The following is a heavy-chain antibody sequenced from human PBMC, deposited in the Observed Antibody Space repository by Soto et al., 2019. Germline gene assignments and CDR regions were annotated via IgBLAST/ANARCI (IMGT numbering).Heavy chain of an antibody. CDR1: GFSLRTTGVG. Sequence: QITLKESGPTLVKPTQTLTLTCTYSGFSLRTTGVGVGWIRQPPGKALEWLGIIYWNDDKRYSPSLKSRFTLTSDISKSQVVLTMTNMDPVDTGTYYCAHTWVLPFDYWGQGTLVIVSS. CDR2: IYWNDDK. V-gene: IGHV2-5*01. J-gene: IGHJ4*02. CDR3: AHTWVLPFDY. D-gene: IGHD2-8*01.